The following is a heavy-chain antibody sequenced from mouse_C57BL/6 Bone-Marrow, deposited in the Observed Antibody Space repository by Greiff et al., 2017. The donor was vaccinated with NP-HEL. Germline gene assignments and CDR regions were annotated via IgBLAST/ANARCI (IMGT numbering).Heavy chain of an antibody. CDR2: IYPRDGST. CDR1: GYSFTSYD. V-gene: IGHV1-85*01. CDR3: ARNSLITTVVANWYFDV. J-gene: IGHJ1*03. D-gene: IGHD1-1*01. Sequence: VQLQQSGPELVKPGASVKISCKASGYSFTSYDINWVKQRPGQGLEWIGWIYPRDGSTKYNEKFKGKATLTVDTSSSTAYMELHSLTSEDSAVYFCARNSLITTVVANWYFDVWGTGTTVTVSS.